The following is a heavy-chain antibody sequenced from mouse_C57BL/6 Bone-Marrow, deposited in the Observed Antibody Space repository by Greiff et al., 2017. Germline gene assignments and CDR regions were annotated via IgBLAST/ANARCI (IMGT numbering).Heavy chain of an antibody. CDR1: GFTFSSYA. V-gene: IGHV5-4*01. Sequence: EVQLVESGGGLVKPGGSLKLSCAASGFTFSSYAMSWVRQTPEKRLEWVATISDGGSYTYYPDNVKGRFTISRDNAKNHLYLQMSHLKSEDTAMYYCAREGRRGYFDVWGTGTTVTVSS. CDR2: ISDGGSYT. CDR3: AREGRRGYFDV. J-gene: IGHJ1*03.